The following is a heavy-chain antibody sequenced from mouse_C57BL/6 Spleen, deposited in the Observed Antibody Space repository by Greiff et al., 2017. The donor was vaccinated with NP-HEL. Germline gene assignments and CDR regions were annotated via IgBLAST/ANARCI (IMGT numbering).Heavy chain of an antibody. CDR2: IYPGDGDT. V-gene: IGHV1-82*01. D-gene: IGHD1-1*01. CDR1: GYAFSSSW. J-gene: IGHJ3*01. CDR3: ARKNYFGSEFAY. Sequence: QVQLQQSGPELVKPGASVKISCKASGYAFSSSWMNWVKQRPGKGLEWIGRIYPGDGDTNYNGKFKGKATLTADKSSSTAYMQLSSLTSEDSAVYFCARKNYFGSEFAYWGQGTLVTVSA.